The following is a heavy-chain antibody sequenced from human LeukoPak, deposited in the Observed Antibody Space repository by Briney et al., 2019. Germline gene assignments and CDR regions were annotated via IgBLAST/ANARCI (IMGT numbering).Heavy chain of an antibody. Sequence: GASVKVSCEVSGYTLTELSMHWVRQAPGKGLEWMGGFDPEDGETIYAQKFQGRVTMTEDTSTDTAYMELSSLRSEDTAVYYCATGRGYYDILTGYYKAVAFDIWGQGTMVTVSS. CDR1: GYTLTELS. J-gene: IGHJ3*02. CDR3: ATGRGYYDILTGYYKAVAFDI. D-gene: IGHD3-9*01. V-gene: IGHV1-24*01. CDR2: FDPEDGET.